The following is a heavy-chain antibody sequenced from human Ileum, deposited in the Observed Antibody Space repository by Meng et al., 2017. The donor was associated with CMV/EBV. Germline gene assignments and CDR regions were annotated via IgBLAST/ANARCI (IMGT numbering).Heavy chain of an antibody. CDR2: INPRSGRT. V-gene: IGHV1-46*01. CDR3: ARETPATGDFDS. J-gene: IGHJ4*02. Sequence: ASVKVSCKATGYTLTRNYIHWVRQAPGQGLDWMGVINPRSGRTTDAQKFQGRVTLTTDTSTTTVYMDLSSLRFEDTAVYYCARETPATGDFDSWGQGTLVTVSS. D-gene: IGHD3-16*01. CDR1: GYTLTRNY.